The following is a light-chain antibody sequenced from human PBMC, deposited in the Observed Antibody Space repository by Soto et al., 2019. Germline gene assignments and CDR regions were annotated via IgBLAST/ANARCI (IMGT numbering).Light chain of an antibody. CDR1: SSDIGAYNY. Sequence: QSALTQPASVSGSPGQSITISCTGTSSDIGAYNYVSWYQQHPGKAPKLMIYDVSNRPPGVSNRFSGSKSGNTASLTISGLQADDEADYYCSSYTRSTALVAFGGGTQLTVL. V-gene: IGLV2-14*03. CDR2: DVS. CDR3: SSYTRSTALVA. J-gene: IGLJ2*01.